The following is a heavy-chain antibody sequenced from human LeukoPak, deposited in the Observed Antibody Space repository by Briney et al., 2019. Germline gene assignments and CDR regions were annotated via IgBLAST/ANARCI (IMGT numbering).Heavy chain of an antibody. Sequence: SETLSLTCAVYGWPFRGYYGSWIRQPPGKGLEWIGEINHSGRTNYNPSLKSRHTITVNHAKNQFSLKLSSMTAADTAVYYCARLRLTGYAYFDYWGQGTLVTVSS. CDR3: ARLRLTGYAYFDY. V-gene: IGHV4-34*01. D-gene: IGHD3-9*01. CDR2: INHSGRT. J-gene: IGHJ4*02. CDR1: GWPFRGYY.